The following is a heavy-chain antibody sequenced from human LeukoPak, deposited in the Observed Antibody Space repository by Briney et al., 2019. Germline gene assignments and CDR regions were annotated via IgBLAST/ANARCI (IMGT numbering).Heavy chain of an antibody. J-gene: IGHJ4*02. CDR2: INSDGINT. CDR1: GFTFSNYW. Sequence: PGGSLRLSCAASGFTFSNYWMHWVRQAPGKGLVWVSRINSDGINTSYADSVKGRFTISRDNSKNTLYLQMNSLRAEDTAVYYCAKDNAYSSGWLYYFDYWGQGTLVTVSS. V-gene: IGHV3-74*01. CDR3: AKDNAYSSGWLYYFDY. D-gene: IGHD6-19*01.